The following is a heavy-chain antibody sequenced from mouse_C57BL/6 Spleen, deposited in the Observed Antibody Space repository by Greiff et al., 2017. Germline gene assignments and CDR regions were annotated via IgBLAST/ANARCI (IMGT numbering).Heavy chain of an antibody. CDR2: IDPSDSET. Sequence: QVQLQQPGAELVRPGSSVKLSCKASGYTFTSYWMHWVKQRPIQGLEWIGNIDPSDSETHYNQKFKDKATLTVDKSSSTAYMQLSSLTSEESAVYYCARSGGRGDDYWGQGTTLTVSS. J-gene: IGHJ2*01. CDR1: GYTFTSYW. V-gene: IGHV1-52*01. CDR3: ARSGGRGDDY.